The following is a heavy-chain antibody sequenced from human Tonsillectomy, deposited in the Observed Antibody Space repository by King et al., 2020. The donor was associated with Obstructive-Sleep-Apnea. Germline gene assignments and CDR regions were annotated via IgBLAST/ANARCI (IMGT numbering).Heavy chain of an antibody. CDR1: GFTFSSYA. D-gene: IGHD2-2*01. Sequence: VQLVESGGGVVQPGRSLRLSCAASGFTFSSYAMHWVRQAPGKGLEWVAVISYDGSNKYFADSVKGRFTISRDNSKNTLYLQMNSLRAEDTAVYYCARDVVVLPASMGGDYWGQGTLVTVSS. V-gene: IGHV3-30*04. CDR3: ARDVVVLPASMGGDY. CDR2: ISYDGSNK. J-gene: IGHJ4*02.